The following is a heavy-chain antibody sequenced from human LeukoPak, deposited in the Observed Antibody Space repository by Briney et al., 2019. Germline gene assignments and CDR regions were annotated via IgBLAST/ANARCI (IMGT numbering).Heavy chain of an antibody. CDR3: ARAYGDYPFDY. Sequence: GGSLRLSCAASGFTFSSYSMNWVRQAPGKGLEWVSYISSSSSTIYYADSVKGRFTISRDNAKNSLYLQMNSLRAEDTAVYYCARAYGDYPFDYWGQGTLVTVSS. V-gene: IGHV3-48*01. D-gene: IGHD4-17*01. CDR2: ISSSSSTI. J-gene: IGHJ4*02. CDR1: GFTFSSYS.